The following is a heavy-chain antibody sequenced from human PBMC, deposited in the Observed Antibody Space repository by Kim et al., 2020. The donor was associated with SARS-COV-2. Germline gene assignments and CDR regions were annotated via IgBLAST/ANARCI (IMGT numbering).Heavy chain of an antibody. CDR1: GFTFSDHY. V-gene: IGHV3-72*01. Sequence: GGSLRLSCAASGFTFSDHYMDWVRQSPGKGLEWVGRTRNKRNSYSTEYAASVKGRFTISRDESKNSLYLQMNSLKTEDTAVYYCVRIGSIYYYGMDVWGQGTTVTVSS. D-gene: IGHD3-10*01. CDR2: TRNKRNSYST. CDR3: VRIGSIYYYGMDV. J-gene: IGHJ6*02.